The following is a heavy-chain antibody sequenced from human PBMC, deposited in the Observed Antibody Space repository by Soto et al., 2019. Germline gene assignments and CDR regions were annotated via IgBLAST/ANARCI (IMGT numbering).Heavy chain of an antibody. D-gene: IGHD7-27*01. CDR2: ISSSGSTI. Sequence: GGSLRLSCAASGFTFSSYEMNWVRQAPGKGLEWVSYISSSGSTIYYADSVKGRFTISRDNAKNSPYLQMNSLRAEDTAVYYCARDPNWGLGDAFDIWGQGTMVTVSS. CDR1: GFTFSSYE. J-gene: IGHJ3*02. CDR3: ARDPNWGLGDAFDI. V-gene: IGHV3-48*03.